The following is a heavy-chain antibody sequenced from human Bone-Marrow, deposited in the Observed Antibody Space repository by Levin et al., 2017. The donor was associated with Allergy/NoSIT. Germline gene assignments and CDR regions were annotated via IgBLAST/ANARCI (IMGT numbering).Heavy chain of an antibody. D-gene: IGHD3-10*01. V-gene: IGHV3-23*01. CDR2: ISGNGEST. J-gene: IGHJ6*03. Sequence: GGSLRLSCAASEFIFSTYAMSWVRQAPGKGLEWVSAISGNGESTYYADSVKGRFTISRDNSKNMLYLQMSSLRAEDTAVYYCAKRGQGVIITGQYSYMDVWGKGTTVTVSS. CDR3: AKRGQGVIITGQYSYMDV. CDR1: EFIFSTYA.